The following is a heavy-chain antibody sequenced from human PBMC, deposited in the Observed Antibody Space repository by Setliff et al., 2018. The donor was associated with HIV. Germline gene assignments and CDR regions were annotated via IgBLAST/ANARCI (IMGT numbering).Heavy chain of an antibody. CDR1: GDSIGTYS. CDR3: AKRAVQDGTVTSSNWFES. J-gene: IGHJ5*01. V-gene: IGHV4-4*09. D-gene: IGHD1-7*01. Sequence: SETLSLTCAVSGDSIGTYSWHWLRQPPGKGLEWIGYIYGSGSTGYNPSLTSRVTMSTDTPNNRFALKLTSVTAADTAVYYCAKRAVQDGTVTSSNWFESWGQGAMVTVSS. CDR2: IYGSGST.